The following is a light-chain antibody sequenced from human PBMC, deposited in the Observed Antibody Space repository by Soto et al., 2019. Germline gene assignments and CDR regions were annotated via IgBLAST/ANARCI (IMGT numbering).Light chain of an antibody. CDR3: CSYAGSSTYV. Sequence: QSALTQPASVSGSPGQSITISCTGTSSDVGSYSVVSWYQQHPGKAPKLMIYEGSKRPSGVSNRFSGSRSGNTASLTISGLQAEDEADYYCCSYAGSSTYVFGTGTKLTVL. CDR1: SSDVGSYSV. J-gene: IGLJ1*01. V-gene: IGLV2-23*01. CDR2: EGS.